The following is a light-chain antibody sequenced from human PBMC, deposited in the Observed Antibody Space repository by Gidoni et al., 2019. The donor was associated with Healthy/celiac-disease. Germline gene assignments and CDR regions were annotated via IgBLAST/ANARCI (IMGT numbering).Light chain of an antibody. J-gene: IGKJ2*01. Sequence: DIVMTQAPDSLAASLGERTTINCKSSQSVLYSSNNKNYLAWYQQKPGQPPELLIYWASTRESGVPDRFSGSGSGTDFTLTISSLQAEDVAVSYCRPYNSTPYTFGQGTKLEIK. V-gene: IGKV4-1*01. CDR2: WAS. CDR3: RPYNSTPYT. CDR1: QSVLYSSNNKNY.